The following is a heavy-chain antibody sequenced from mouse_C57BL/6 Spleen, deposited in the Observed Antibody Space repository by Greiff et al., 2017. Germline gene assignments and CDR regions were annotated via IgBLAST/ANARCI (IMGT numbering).Heavy chain of an antibody. CDR2: IYPSDSET. Sequence: VQLQQSGAELVRPGSSVKLSCKASGYTFTSYWMDWVKQRPGQGLEWIGNIYPSDSETHYNQKFKDKATLTVDKSSSTAYMQLSSLTSEDSAVYYCARVYYYGSSYGWFAYWGQGTLVTVSA. CDR1: GYTFTSYW. D-gene: IGHD1-1*01. V-gene: IGHV1-61*01. J-gene: IGHJ3*01. CDR3: ARVYYYGSSYGWFAY.